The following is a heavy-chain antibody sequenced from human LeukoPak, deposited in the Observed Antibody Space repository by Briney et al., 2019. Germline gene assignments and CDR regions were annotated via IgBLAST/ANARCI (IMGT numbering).Heavy chain of an antibody. V-gene: IGHV3-23*01. D-gene: IGHD3-10*01. CDR2: INGGGGVT. CDR3: AARAVVDYY. Sequence: PGGSLRLSCAASGFTFSNSAMSWVRQAPGKWLEWVSAINGGGGVTVYADSVKGRFTISRDNSKNKLFLQMNSLRAEDTAVYYCAARAVVDYYWGQGTPVTVSS. CDR1: GFTFSNSA. J-gene: IGHJ4*02.